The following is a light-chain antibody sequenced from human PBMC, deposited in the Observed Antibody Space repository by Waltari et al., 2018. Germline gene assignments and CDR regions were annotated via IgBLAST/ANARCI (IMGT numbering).Light chain of an antibody. V-gene: IGKV4-1*01. CDR2: WAS. CDR3: QQYLSAPRT. J-gene: IGKJ2*02. Sequence: DIVMTQSPDSLAVSLGERPTLHCKSSESVIYDSDNKNYLAWYQQKPGQPPKLLILWASIRESGVPDRFSGSGSGTDFTLTISSLQAEDVAVYYCQQYLSAPRTFGQGTVLEIK. CDR1: ESVIYDSDNKNY.